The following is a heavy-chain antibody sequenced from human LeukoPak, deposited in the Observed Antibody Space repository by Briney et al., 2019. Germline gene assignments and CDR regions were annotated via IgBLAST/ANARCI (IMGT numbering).Heavy chain of an antibody. J-gene: IGHJ4*02. V-gene: IGHV3-48*03. CDR1: GFTFSDYE. CDR2: IISSGSGSI. CDR3: ASVNHFDY. Sequence: GGSLRLSCAASGFTFSDYEMDWVRQAPGKGLGWVSYIISSGSGSIYYADSVKGQFTISRHNAKNSLYLQMNSLRVEDTAVYYCASVNHFDYWGRGTLVTLSS.